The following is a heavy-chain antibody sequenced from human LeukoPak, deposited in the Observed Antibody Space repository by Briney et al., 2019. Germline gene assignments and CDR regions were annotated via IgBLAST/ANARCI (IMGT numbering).Heavy chain of an antibody. CDR3: ARNTGWYFDL. Sequence: GGPLRLSCAASGFTFSRYWMHWVRQAPGKGLVWVSRIDSDGSTTNHADSVKGRFTISRDNAKNTLYLQMNSLRAEDTAVYYCARNTGWYFDLWGRGTLVTVSS. V-gene: IGHV3-74*01. J-gene: IGHJ2*01. CDR1: GFTFSRYW. CDR2: IDSDGSTT. D-gene: IGHD1-14*01.